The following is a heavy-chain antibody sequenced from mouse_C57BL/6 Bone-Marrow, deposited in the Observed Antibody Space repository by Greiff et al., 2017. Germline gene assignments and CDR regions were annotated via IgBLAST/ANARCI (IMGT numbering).Heavy chain of an antibody. CDR2: ISSGGDYI. Sequence: EVQLVESGAGLVKPGGSLKLSCAASGFTFSSYAMSWVRQTPEQRLEWVAYISSGGDYIYYADTVKGRFTISRDNAKNTLYLQMSSLKSEDTAMYYCTRDNFRCHFDYRGQGTTLTVSS. CDR3: TRDNFRCHFDY. CDR1: GFTFSSYA. V-gene: IGHV5-9-1*02. D-gene: IGHD1-3*01. J-gene: IGHJ2*01.